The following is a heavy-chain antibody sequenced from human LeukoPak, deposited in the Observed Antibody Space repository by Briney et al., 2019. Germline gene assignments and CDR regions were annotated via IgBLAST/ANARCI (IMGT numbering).Heavy chain of an antibody. CDR1: GFTISNDY. CDR2: ISNSAYTI. Sequence: AGSLTLSCAASGFTISNDYMTWIRQAAGKGLEWISYISNSAYTIYYADSMKGRSTIARDHANNSAYLQMTSLRADDTAFYYCARVRRSPHSAYDWGHLDYWGQGSLVSVSS. CDR3: ARVRRSPHSAYDWGHLDY. J-gene: IGHJ4*02. D-gene: IGHD5-12*01. V-gene: IGHV3-11*01.